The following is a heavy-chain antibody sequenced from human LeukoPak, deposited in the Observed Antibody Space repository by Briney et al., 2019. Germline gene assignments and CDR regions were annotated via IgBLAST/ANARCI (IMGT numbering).Heavy chain of an antibody. D-gene: IGHD1-26*01. CDR1: GASVSSHF. Sequence: PSETLSLTCGVSGASVSSHFWSWIRQTPGMGLEWIGYISNRGSTGYNPSLRSQVTISVDAPKNEVSLNLRSVSAADTAVYYCAKDVSGTYFAFDVWGQGRTV. CDR3: AKDVSGTYFAFDV. J-gene: IGHJ3*01. V-gene: IGHV4-59*02. CDR2: ISNRGST.